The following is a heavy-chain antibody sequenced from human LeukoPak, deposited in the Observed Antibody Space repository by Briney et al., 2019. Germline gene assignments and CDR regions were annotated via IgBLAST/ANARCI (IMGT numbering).Heavy chain of an antibody. V-gene: IGHV3-30*18. D-gene: IGHD3-10*01. Sequence: GGSLRLSCAASGFTFNDYAMHWVRQAPGKGLEWVAVISYDGSNKYYADSVKGRFTISRDNSKNTLYLQMNSLRAEDTAVYYCAKDAMSGYYYMDVWGKGTTVTVSS. CDR1: GFTFNDYA. CDR3: AKDAMSGYYYMDV. CDR2: ISYDGSNK. J-gene: IGHJ6*03.